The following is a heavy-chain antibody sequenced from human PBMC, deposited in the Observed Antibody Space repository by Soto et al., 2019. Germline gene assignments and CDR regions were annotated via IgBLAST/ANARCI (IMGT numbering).Heavy chain of an antibody. CDR2: ISSGGGST. Sequence: EVQLLESGGGLVQPGGSLRLSCAASGLTFSSYAMSWVRQAPGKGLEWVSGISSGGGSTYYADSVKGRFTVSRDKSKNTLAVQMSSLRAEDTALYYCAKIPPASEYYDVTGYQWYVDLWGRGTLVTVSS. D-gene: IGHD3-22*01. CDR3: AKIPPASEYYDVTGYQWYVDL. CDR1: GLTFSSYA. J-gene: IGHJ2*01. V-gene: IGHV3-23*01.